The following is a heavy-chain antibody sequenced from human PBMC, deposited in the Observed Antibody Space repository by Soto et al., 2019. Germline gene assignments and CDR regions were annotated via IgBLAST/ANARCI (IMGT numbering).Heavy chain of an antibody. Sequence: GGSLRLSCAASGFTFSSYAMSWVRQAPGKGLEWVSAISGSGGSTYYADSVKGRFTISRDNSKNTLYLQMNSLRAEDTAVYYCAKASLPPYYDFWSGYYPNYFDYWGQGTLVTISS. D-gene: IGHD3-3*01. V-gene: IGHV3-23*01. CDR1: GFTFSSYA. CDR3: AKASLPPYYDFWSGYYPNYFDY. J-gene: IGHJ4*02. CDR2: ISGSGGST.